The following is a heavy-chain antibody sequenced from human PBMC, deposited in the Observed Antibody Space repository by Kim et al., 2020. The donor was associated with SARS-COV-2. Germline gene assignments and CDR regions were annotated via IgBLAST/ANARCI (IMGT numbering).Heavy chain of an antibody. CDR3: ARAGDFWSGYYPFDP. D-gene: IGHD3-3*01. CDR2: INHSGST. V-gene: IGHV4-34*01. CDR1: GGSFSGYY. J-gene: IGHJ5*02. Sequence: SETLSLTCAVYGGSFSGYYWSWIRQPPGKGLEWIGEINHSGSTNYNPSLKSRVTISVDTSKNQFSLKLSSVTAADTAVYYCARAGDFWSGYYPFDPWGQGTLVTVSS.